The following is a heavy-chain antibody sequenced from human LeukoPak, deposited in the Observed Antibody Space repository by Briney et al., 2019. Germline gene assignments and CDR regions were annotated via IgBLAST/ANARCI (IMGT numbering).Heavy chain of an antibody. D-gene: IGHD3-22*01. Sequence: PGRSLRLSCAASGFTFSSYGMHWVRQAPGKGLEWVAVIWYDGSNKYYADSVKGRFTISRDSSKNTLYLQMNSLRAEDTAVYYCAKDFFDDSSGYYLDYWGQGTLVTVSS. CDR3: AKDFFDDSSGYYLDY. CDR2: IWYDGSNK. J-gene: IGHJ4*02. CDR1: GFTFSSYG. V-gene: IGHV3-33*06.